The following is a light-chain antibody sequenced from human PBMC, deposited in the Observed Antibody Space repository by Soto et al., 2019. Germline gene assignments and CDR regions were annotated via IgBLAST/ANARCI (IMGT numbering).Light chain of an antibody. Sequence: EIVLTQSPATLSLSPGERATLSCRASQSVSSYLAWYQQKPGQAPRLLIYDASNRATGIPARFSGSGSGTDFTLTISSLAPEDFAVYYCHQRSNWGPFTFGPGTKVDIK. CDR3: HQRSNWGPFT. V-gene: IGKV3-11*01. CDR1: QSVSSY. J-gene: IGKJ3*01. CDR2: DAS.